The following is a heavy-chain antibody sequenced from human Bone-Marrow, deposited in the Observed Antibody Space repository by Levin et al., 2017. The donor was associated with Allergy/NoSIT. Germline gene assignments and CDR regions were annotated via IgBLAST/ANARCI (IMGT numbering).Heavy chain of an antibody. D-gene: IGHD5-18*01. CDR2: ISGSGGST. Sequence: LSLTCAASGFTFSSYAMSWVRQAPGKGLEWVSAISGSGGSTYYADSVKGRFTISRDNSKNTLYLQMNSLRAEDTAVYYCAKDLNSYEAREKKSLLVGTPGMDVWGQGTTVTVSS. V-gene: IGHV3-23*01. CDR3: AKDLNSYEAREKKSLLVGTPGMDV. J-gene: IGHJ6*02. CDR1: GFTFSSYA.